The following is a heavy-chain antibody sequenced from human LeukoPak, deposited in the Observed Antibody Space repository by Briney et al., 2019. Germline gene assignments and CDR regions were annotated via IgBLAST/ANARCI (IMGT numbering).Heavy chain of an antibody. CDR2: INPSDGGT. J-gene: IGHJ4*02. CDR1: GGNFTNYA. CDR3: ARDFPGGGSGFEY. D-gene: IGHD2-15*01. Sequence: ASVKVSCKASGGNFTNYAISWVRQAPGQGLEWMGVINPSDGGTNYAQTFQGRISMTRDMSTSTVYMELSSLGSEDAAVYYCARDFPGGGSGFEYWGQGTLVTVSS. V-gene: IGHV1-46*01.